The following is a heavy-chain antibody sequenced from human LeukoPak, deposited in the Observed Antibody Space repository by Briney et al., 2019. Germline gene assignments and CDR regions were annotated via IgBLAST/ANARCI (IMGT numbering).Heavy chain of an antibody. CDR1: GYTFTNYG. CDR3: AREDAMNNCFDP. V-gene: IGHV1-18*01. CDR2: ISTNSDIR. J-gene: IGHJ5*02. Sequence: ASVKVSCKASGYTFTNYGIGWVRQAPGQGLEWMGWISTNSDIRTYAQTLQGRFTMTTDTATTTAYMELNNLTFDDTAVYYCAREDAMNNCFDPWGQGTPVTVSS.